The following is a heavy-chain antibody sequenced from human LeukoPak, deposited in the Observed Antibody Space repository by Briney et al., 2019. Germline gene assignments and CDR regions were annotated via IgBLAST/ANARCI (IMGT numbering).Heavy chain of an antibody. D-gene: IGHD3-22*01. V-gene: IGHV3-48*03. CDR1: GFTFSSYE. J-gene: IGHJ4*02. Sequence: GGSLRLSCAASGFTFSSYEMNWVRQAPGKGLEWVSYISSSGSTIYYAESVKGRFTISRDNAKNSLYLQMNSLRAEDTAVYYCARDGVTMNEGIDYWGQGTLVTVSS. CDR3: ARDGVTMNEGIDY. CDR2: ISSSGSTI.